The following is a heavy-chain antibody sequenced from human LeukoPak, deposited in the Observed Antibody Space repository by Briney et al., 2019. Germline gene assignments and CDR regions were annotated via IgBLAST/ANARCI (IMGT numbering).Heavy chain of an antibody. J-gene: IGHJ4*02. D-gene: IGHD2-2*01. CDR3: AKGVLMPGDY. CDR1: GFTFSNSG. Sequence: GGSLRLSCAASGFTFSNSGMTWVRQPPGKGLEWVSGISHSGGSTLYANSVKGRFTISRDNSKNTLYLQMNSLRAEDTAVYYCAKGVLMPGDYWGQGTLVTVSS. V-gene: IGHV3-23*01. CDR2: ISHSGGST.